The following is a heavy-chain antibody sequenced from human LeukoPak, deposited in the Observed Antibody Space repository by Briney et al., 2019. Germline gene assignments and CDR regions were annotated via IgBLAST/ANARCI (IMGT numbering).Heavy chain of an antibody. CDR3: ATLGYCSSTSCYTGYYYGMDV. CDR2: ITGSGGNT. D-gene: IGHD2-2*02. CDR1: GFTFSSYV. V-gene: IGHV3-23*01. Sequence: GGSLRLSCAASGFTFSSYVMNWVRQAPGKGLEWVSSITGSGGNTYYADSVKGRFTISRDNSKNTLYLQMNSLRAEDTAVYYCATLGYCSSTSCYTGYYYGMDVWGQGTTVTVSS. J-gene: IGHJ6*02.